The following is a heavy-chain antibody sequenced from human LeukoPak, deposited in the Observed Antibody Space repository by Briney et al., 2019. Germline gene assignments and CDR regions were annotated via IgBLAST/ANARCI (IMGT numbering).Heavy chain of an antibody. V-gene: IGHV4-4*07. J-gene: IGHJ4*02. CDR1: GVSISSYY. D-gene: IGHD4-11*01. CDR3: ARDFLLQSEGLFDY. CDR2: FYISGST. Sequence: MASETLSLTCTVSGVSISSYYWSWIRQPAGKGLEWIGRFYISGSTNYNPSLKSRVTMSVDTSKNQFSLRLNSVTAADTAVYYCARDFLLQSEGLFDYWGQGTLVTVSS.